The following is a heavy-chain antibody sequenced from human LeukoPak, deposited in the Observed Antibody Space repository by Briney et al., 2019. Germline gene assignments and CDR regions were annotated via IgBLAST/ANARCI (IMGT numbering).Heavy chain of an antibody. CDR1: GGSTSSGGYY. CDR2: IYYSGST. J-gene: IGHJ4*02. Sequence: SETLSLTCTVSGGSTSSGGYYWSWIRQHPGKGLEWIGYIYYSGSTYYNPSLKSRVSISADTSKNHFSLSLSSVTAADTAVYYCARDGWVGATPSGFDYWGQGTLVTVSS. D-gene: IGHD2-15*01. V-gene: IGHV4-31*03. CDR3: ARDGWVGATPSGFDY.